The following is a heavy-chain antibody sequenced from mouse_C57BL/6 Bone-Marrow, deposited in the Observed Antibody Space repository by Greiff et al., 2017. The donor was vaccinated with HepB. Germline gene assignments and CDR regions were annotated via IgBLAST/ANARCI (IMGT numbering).Heavy chain of an antibody. J-gene: IGHJ1*03. CDR2: IYPGSGNT. CDR3: ARGGVPWYFDV. Sequence: VKVVESGAELVRPGASVKLSCKASGYTFTDYYINWVKQRPGQGLEWIARIYPGSGNTYYNEKFKGKATLTAEKSSSTAYMQLSSLTSEDSAVYFCARGGVPWYFDVWGTGTTVTVSS. V-gene: IGHV1-76*01. D-gene: IGHD2-14*01. CDR1: GYTFTDYY.